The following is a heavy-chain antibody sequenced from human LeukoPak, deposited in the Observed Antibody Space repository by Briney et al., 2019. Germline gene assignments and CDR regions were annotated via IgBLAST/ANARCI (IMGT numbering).Heavy chain of an antibody. J-gene: IGHJ6*03. CDR1: GYTFTSYD. D-gene: IGHD2-2*01. CDR3: ARRYCSSTSCYERDGAYYYYMDV. CDR2: MNPNSGNT. Sequence: ASVKVSCKASGYTFTSYDINWVRQATGQGLEWMGWMNPNSGNTGYAQKFQGRVTMTRNTSISTAYMELSSLRSEDTAVYYCARRYCSSTSCYERDGAYYYYMDVWGKGTTVTISS. V-gene: IGHV1-8*01.